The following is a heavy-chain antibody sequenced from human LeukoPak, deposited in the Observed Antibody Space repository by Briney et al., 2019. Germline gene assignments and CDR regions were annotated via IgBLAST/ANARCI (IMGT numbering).Heavy chain of an antibody. CDR3: ARYYSSSSPRGAFDI. D-gene: IGHD6-6*01. CDR2: INGSGDAT. CDR1: GFLFSHYT. V-gene: IGHV3-23*01. Sequence: GGSLRLSCAVSGFLFSHYTMTWVRQGPGKGLEWVSSINGSGDATLYADSVMGRFTISRDNAKNTVSLQMNNLRAEDTAVYYCARYYSSSSPRGAFDIWGQGTLVTVSS. J-gene: IGHJ4*02.